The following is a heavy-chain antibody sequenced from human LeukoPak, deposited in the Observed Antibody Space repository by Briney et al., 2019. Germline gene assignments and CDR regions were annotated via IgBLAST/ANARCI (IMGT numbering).Heavy chain of an antibody. CDR3: AKDKSYDSSGYYYFDY. J-gene: IGHJ4*02. CDR1: GFTFSSYS. CDR2: ISSSGSYI. V-gene: IGHV3-21*04. Sequence: GGSPRLSCAASGFTFSSYSMNWVRQAPGKGLEWVSSISSSGSYIYYADSVKGRFTISRDSAKNSLYLQMNSLRAEDTALYYCAKDKSYDSSGYYYFDYWGQGTLVTVSS. D-gene: IGHD3-22*01.